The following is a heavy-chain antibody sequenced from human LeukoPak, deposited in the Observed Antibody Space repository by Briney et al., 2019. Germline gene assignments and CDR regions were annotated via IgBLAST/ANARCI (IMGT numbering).Heavy chain of an antibody. V-gene: IGHV1-69*05. Sequence: SVKVSCKASGGTFSSYAISWVRQAPGQGLEWMGRIIPIFGTANYAQKFQGRVTITTDESTSTAYMELSSLRSEDTAVYYCARDRLRLGELSSHLYFDYWGQGALVTVSS. D-gene: IGHD3-16*02. J-gene: IGHJ4*02. CDR3: ARDRLRLGELSSHLYFDY. CDR1: GGTFSSYA. CDR2: IIPIFGTA.